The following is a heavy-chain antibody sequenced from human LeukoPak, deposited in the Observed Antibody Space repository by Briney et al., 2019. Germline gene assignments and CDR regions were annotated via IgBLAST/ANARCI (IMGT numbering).Heavy chain of an antibody. D-gene: IGHD6-6*01. Sequence: SETLSLTCTVSGASFSTYYWSWIRQPPGKGLVWIGYMYYSGSTNYNPSLKSRVTISVDTSKNQFSLKLSSVTAADTAVYYCARDGRGSTSLDNWGQGILVTVSS. CDR2: MYYSGST. V-gene: IGHV4-59*12. CDR1: GASFSTYY. J-gene: IGHJ4*02. CDR3: ARDGRGSTSLDN.